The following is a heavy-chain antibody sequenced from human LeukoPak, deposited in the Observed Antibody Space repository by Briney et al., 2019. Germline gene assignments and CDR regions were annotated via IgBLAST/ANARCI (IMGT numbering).Heavy chain of an antibody. D-gene: IGHD2/OR15-2a*01. CDR1: GGSINNYY. CDR3: ARRLRLKNPGGDAFDI. CDR2: IYYSGNT. V-gene: IGHV4-59*08. J-gene: IGHJ3*02. Sequence: SETLSLTCSVSGGSINNYYWNWIRQPPGKGLERIRYIYYSGNTKYNPSLQSRVTMSIGTSKTQFSLKLDSVTAADTAVYYCARRLRLKNPGGDAFDIWGQGTVVTVSS.